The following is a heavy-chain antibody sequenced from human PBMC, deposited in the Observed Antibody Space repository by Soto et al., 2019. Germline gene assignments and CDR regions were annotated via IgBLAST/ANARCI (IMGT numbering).Heavy chain of an antibody. V-gene: IGHV3-48*02. D-gene: IGHD3-22*01. CDR3: ERVVVFIPPGYYYAMDV. CDR2: ITSSSDTI. J-gene: IGHJ6*02. CDR1: GFTFSSFH. Sequence: EVQLVESGGGLVQPGGSLRLSCAASGFTFSSFHMNWVRQAPGRGLEWVAYITSSSDTIYYSDSVKGRFTISRDNGKNSLFLQMNSLRDEDTAVYYCERVVVFIPPGYYYAMDVGGQGTTVTVSS.